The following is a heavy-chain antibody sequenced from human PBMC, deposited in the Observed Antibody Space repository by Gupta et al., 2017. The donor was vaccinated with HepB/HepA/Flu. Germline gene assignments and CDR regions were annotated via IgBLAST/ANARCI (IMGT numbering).Heavy chain of an antibody. CDR3: ARTAIAVAGYFDY. D-gene: IGHD6-19*01. J-gene: IGHJ4*01. CDR1: GFSLSTSGMC. CDR2: IDWDDDK. Sequence: QVTLRESGPALVKPTQTLTLTCTFSGFSLSTSGMCVSWIRQPPGKALEWLARIDWDDDKYYSTSLKTRLTISKDTAKNQVVLTMTKMEPVDTATYYCARTAIAVAGYFDYGGHGTMVTVSS. V-gene: IGHV2-70*15.